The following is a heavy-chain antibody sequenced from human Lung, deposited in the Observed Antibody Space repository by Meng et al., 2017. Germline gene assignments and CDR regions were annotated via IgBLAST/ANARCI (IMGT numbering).Heavy chain of an antibody. V-gene: IGHV4-30-4*01. CDR2: IYNSGST. J-gene: IGHJ2*01. CDR1: GGSISSSNYY. Sequence: VQRQESGPELVKPSQTLSLTCTVSGGSISSSNYYWSWIRQPPGKGLEWSGHIYNSGSTYYNPSLKSRITISVDTSKNQFSLKLSSVTAADTAVYYCARGQKGYFDLWGRGTLVTVSS. CDR3: ARGQKGYFDL.